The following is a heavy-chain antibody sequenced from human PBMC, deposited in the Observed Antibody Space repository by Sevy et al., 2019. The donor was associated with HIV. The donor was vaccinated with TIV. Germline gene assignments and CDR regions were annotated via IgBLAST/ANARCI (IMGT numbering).Heavy chain of an antibody. D-gene: IGHD3-10*01. CDR3: ARDKLPPVMVTMVRGALSYFFDY. J-gene: IGHJ4*02. CDR2: IWDDGTNK. V-gene: IGHV3-33*01. CDR1: GFTFSSYC. Sequence: WSLRLSCSASGFTFSSYCMHWVRQAPDKGLEWVAVIWDDGTNKYYADSVKGRFTISRDNSKNTLYLQMSSLRAEDTAVYYCARDKLPPVMVTMVRGALSYFFDYWGQGTLVTVSS.